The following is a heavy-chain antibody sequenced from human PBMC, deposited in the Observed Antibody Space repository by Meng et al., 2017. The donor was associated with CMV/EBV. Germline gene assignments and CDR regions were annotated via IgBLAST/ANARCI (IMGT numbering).Heavy chain of an antibody. CDR2: ISSSSSTI. D-gene: IGHD2-2*01. V-gene: IGHV3-48*04. CDR3: ARVGLYCSSTSCPHYYYYGMDV. Sequence: GESLKISCAASGFTFSSYSMNWVRQAPGKGLEWVSYISSSSSTIYYADSVKGRFTISRDNAKNSLYLQMNSLRAEDTAVYYCARVGLYCSSTSCPHYYYYGMDVRGQGTTVTVSS. CDR1: GFTFSSYS. J-gene: IGHJ6*02.